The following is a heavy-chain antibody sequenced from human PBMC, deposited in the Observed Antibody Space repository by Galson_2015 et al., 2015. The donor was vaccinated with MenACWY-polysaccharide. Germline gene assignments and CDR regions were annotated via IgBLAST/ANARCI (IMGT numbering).Heavy chain of an antibody. D-gene: IGHD6-19*01. Sequence: SETLSLTCTVSGGSLININDYWGWIRQPPGKALEWIGSMYYSGNTYYNPSLKSRVTISVDTSKNQFSLKLSSVTAADTAVYYCARHIFSGGWGYYFDNWGQGTLVTVSS. J-gene: IGHJ4*02. V-gene: IGHV4-39*01. CDR1: GGSLININDY. CDR3: ARHIFSGGWGYYFDN. CDR2: MYYSGNT.